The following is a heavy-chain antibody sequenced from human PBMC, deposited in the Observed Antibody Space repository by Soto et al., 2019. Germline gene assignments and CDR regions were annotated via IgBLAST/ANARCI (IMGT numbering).Heavy chain of an antibody. CDR2: ISYDGSNK. D-gene: IGHD3-10*01. V-gene: IGHV3-30*18. Sequence: GGSLRLSCAASGFTFSSYGMHWVRQAPGKGLEWVAVISYDGSNKYYADSVKGRFTISRDNSKNTLYLQMNSLRAEDTAVYYCAKDTYYYGSEPYFDYWGQGTLVTVSS. CDR1: GFTFSSYG. J-gene: IGHJ4*02. CDR3: AKDTYYYGSEPYFDY.